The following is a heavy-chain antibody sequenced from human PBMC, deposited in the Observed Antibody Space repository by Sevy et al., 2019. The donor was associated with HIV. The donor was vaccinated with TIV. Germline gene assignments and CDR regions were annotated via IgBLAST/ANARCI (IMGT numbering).Heavy chain of an antibody. CDR3: ARAPPIVVVPGAPSWFDP. CDR1: AGSFSGYY. Sequence: SDTLTLTCAVYAGSFSGYYWNWIRQPPGKALEWIGEINHTGSTNYNPSLKSRVTISVDTSKTQVSLKLSSVTAADTAIYYCARAPPIVVVPGAPSWFDPWGQGTLVTVSS. CDR2: INHTGST. D-gene: IGHD2-2*01. V-gene: IGHV4-34*01. J-gene: IGHJ5*02.